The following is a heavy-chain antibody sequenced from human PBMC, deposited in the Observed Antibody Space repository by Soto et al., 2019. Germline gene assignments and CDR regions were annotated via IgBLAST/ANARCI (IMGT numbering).Heavy chain of an antibody. CDR1: GFRLSDSA. CDR3: AKNGCSSPACYPYYYYVDV. J-gene: IGHJ6*03. V-gene: IGHV3-23*01. Sequence: EVQLLESGGGLVQPGGSLRLSCAASGFRLSDSAVSWVRQAPGKGLEWVSSLTVTGDSAFYSDSVQGRFTISRDISKSTLYLQMNSLRAEDTAVYYCAKNGCSSPACYPYYYYVDVWGRGTTVTVSS. D-gene: IGHD2-15*01. CDR2: LTVTGDSA.